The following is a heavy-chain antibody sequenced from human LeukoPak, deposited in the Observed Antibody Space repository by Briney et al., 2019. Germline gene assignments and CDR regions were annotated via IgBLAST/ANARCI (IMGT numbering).Heavy chain of an antibody. J-gene: IGHJ4*02. D-gene: IGHD1-26*01. CDR3: ARVGQLLKINVFDS. CDR2: IYYSGST. Sequence: SETLSLTCTVSGGSISSSSYYWGWIRQPPGKGLEWIGSIYYSGSTYYNPSLKSRVSISVDTSKNQFSLKLTSVTAADTAVYHCARVGQLLKINVFDSWGQGTLVSVSS. V-gene: IGHV4-39*07. CDR1: GGSISSSSYY.